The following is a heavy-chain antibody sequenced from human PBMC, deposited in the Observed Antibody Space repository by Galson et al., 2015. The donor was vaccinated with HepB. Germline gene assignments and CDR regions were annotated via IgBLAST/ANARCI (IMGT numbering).Heavy chain of an antibody. CDR2: INHSGST. V-gene: IGHV4-34*01. CDR1: GGSFSGYY. D-gene: IGHD3-22*01. CDR3: ARGRYYDNSGRFYFDY. J-gene: IGHJ4*02. Sequence: ETLSLTCAVYGGSFSGYYWSWIRQPPGKGLEWIGEINHSGSTNYNPSLKSRVTISVDTSKNQFSLKLRSVTAADTAVYYCARGRYYDNSGRFYFDYWGQGTLVTVSS.